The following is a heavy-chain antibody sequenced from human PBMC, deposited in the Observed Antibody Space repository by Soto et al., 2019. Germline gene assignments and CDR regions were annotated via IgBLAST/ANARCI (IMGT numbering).Heavy chain of an antibody. D-gene: IGHD6-13*01. J-gene: IGHJ4*02. CDR3: AKGVAAAGTSPLFEH. CDR2: ISQSGSNT. V-gene: IGHV3-23*01. CDR1: GFTFSSCA. Sequence: VQLLESGGNLVQPGGSLRLSCGASGFTFSSCAMTWVRQAPGKGLEWVSTISQSGSNTYFADSVKGRFTISRDNFKSTLYLQMNNLRAEDTAVYFCAKGVAAAGTSPLFEHWGQGTLVTVSS.